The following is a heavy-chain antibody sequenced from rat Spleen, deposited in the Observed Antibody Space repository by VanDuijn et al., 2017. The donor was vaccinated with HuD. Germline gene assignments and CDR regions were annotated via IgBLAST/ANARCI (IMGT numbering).Heavy chain of an antibody. CDR2: IWRGGST. CDR3: ARHDYYFDY. J-gene: IGHJ2*01. CDR1: GFSLTNYH. Sequence: QVRLKESGPTLVQPSQTLSVTCTVSGFSLTNYHVSWVRQLPGKGLEWVGAIWRGGSTDYNSALKCRLSISRDTSKNQVFLNMNSLHTDDTGTYYCARHDYYFDYWGQGVMVTVSS. D-gene: IGHD1-6*01. V-gene: IGHV2-61*01.